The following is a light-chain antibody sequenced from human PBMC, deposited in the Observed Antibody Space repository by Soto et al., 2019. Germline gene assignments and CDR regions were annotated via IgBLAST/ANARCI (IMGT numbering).Light chain of an antibody. CDR3: QQFNSYPYT. V-gene: IGKV1-5*01. CDR2: DAS. Sequence: DIQMTQSPSALSASVGDRVTITCRASQSVSNYLAWYQQKPGKAPKLLIYDASILQSGVPSRFSGSGSETAFTLTISSPPPDDFASYYCQQFNSYPYTFGQGTKLEIK. J-gene: IGKJ2*01. CDR1: QSVSNY.